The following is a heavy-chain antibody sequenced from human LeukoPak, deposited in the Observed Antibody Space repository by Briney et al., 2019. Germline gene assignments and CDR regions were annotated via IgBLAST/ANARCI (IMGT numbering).Heavy chain of an antibody. V-gene: IGHV4-61*02. CDR1: GGSINSGSYY. D-gene: IGHD3-22*01. CDR3: ARAAYGSNGYTAEVADY. CDR2: IYTSGST. Sequence: MASETLSLTCTVSGGSINSGSYYYHWIRQPAGKGLEWIGRIYTSGSTNYNPSLKSRVTISVDTSKNQFSLKLSSVTAADTAVYYCARAAYGSNGYTAEVADYWGQGTLVTVSS. J-gene: IGHJ4*02.